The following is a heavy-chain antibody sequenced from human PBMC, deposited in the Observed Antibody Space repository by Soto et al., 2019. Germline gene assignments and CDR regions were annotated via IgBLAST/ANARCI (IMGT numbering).Heavy chain of an antibody. CDR2: IYYSGST. J-gene: IGHJ6*02. Sequence: QLQLQESGPGLVKPSETLSLTCTVSGGSISSSSYYWGWIRQPPGKGLEWIGSIYYSGSTYYNPSLKSRVTISVDTSKNQFSLKLSSVTAADTAVYYCARRQGGRTRITMVRGGTKGWDVWGQGTTVTVSS. V-gene: IGHV4-39*01. CDR1: GGSISSSSYY. D-gene: IGHD3-10*01. CDR3: ARRQGGRTRITMVRGGTKGWDV.